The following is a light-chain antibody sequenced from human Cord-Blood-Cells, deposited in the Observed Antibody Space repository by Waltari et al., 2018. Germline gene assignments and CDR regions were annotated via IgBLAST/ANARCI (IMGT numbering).Light chain of an antibody. V-gene: IGLV1-47*01. Sequence: QSVLTQPPSASGTPGQRVTISCSGSSSNIGSNYVYWYQQLPGTAPKPLIYRKNQRPSGVPDRCAGSKSGTSASLAISGLRSEDEADYYCAAWDDSLSGRVFGGGTKLTVL. CDR1: SSNIGSNY. J-gene: IGLJ3*02. CDR2: RKN. CDR3: AAWDDSLSGRV.